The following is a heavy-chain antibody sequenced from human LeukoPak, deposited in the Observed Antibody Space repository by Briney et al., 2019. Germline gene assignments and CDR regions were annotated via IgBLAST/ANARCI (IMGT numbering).Heavy chain of an antibody. Sequence: GGSLRLSCAASGFTFSSYGMHWVRQAPGKGLEWVSAISGSGTSTYYADSVKGWFTISRDNSKNTLYLQMNTLRAEDTAVYYCANAHYGGNSGYYYGMDVWGQGTTVTVSS. J-gene: IGHJ6*02. D-gene: IGHD4-23*01. CDR1: GFTFSSYG. CDR3: ANAHYGGNSGYYYGMDV. CDR2: ISGSGTST. V-gene: IGHV3-23*01.